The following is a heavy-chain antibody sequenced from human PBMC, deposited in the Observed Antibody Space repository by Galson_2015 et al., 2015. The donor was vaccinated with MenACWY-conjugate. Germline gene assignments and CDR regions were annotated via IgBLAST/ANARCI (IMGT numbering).Heavy chain of an antibody. V-gene: IGHV5-51*01. CDR2: IYPGDSDT. J-gene: IGHJ4*02. CDR3: ARLGVVGATFSYFDY. D-gene: IGHD1-26*01. Sequence: QSGAEVKKPGESLKISCPGSGSSFTSYWIAWVRQMPGKGLEWMGIIYPGDSDTRYSPSFQGQVTISADNSINTAYLQWSSLKASDTAMYYCARLGVVGATFSYFDYSGQGTLVTVSS. CDR1: GSSFTSYW.